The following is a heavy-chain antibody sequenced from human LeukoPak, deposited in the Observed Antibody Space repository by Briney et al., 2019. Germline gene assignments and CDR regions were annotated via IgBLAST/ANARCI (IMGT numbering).Heavy chain of an antibody. CDR1: GGSFSGFH. CDR2: IHHSGST. Sequence: SETLSLTCAVYGGSFSGFHWNWNRQPPGKGMEWIGDIHHSGSTHYNPSLTSRVTISVDPSKNQFSLNLTSVTAADTAVYYCAPPPYYYETNGYSVAWGQGTLVTVSS. J-gene: IGHJ5*02. V-gene: IGHV4-34*01. D-gene: IGHD3-22*01. CDR3: APPPYYYETNGYSVA.